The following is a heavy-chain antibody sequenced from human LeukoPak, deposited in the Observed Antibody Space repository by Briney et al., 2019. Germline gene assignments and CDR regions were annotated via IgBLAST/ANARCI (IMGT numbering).Heavy chain of an antibody. J-gene: IGHJ5*02. Sequence: GGSLRLSCAASGFTFSRYAMSWVRQAPGKGLEWVSSIGGSGGTTYYADSVQGRFTISRDNSKKVLSLQMNSLRPEDSSVYYCARSPNHNWLDPWGQGTLVTVSS. CDR2: IGGSGGTT. V-gene: IGHV3-23*01. CDR3: ARSPNHNWLDP. CDR1: GFTFSRYA.